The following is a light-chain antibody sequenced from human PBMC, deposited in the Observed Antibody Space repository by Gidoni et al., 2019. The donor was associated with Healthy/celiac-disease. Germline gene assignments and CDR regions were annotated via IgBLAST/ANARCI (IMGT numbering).Light chain of an antibody. CDR2: WAS. CDR3: QQYYSTLRT. V-gene: IGKV4-1*01. CDR1: QSVLYSSNNKNY. J-gene: IGKJ1*01. Sequence: IVLTQSPDSLAVSLGERATINCKSSQSVLYSSNNKNYLAWYQQKPGQPPKLLIYWASTRESGVPDRFSGSGSGTDFTLTISSLQAEDVAVYYCQQYYSTLRTFGQXTKVEIK.